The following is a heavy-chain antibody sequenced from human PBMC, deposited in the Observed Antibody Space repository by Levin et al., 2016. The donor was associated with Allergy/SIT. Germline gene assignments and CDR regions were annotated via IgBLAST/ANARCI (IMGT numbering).Heavy chain of an antibody. D-gene: IGHD3-10*01. Sequence: ASVKVSCKASGGTFSSYAISWVRQAPGQGLEWMGWISAYNGNTNYAQKLQGRVTMTTDTSTSTAYMELRSLRSDDTAVYYCARSPDEPMVRGYDYWGQGTLVTVSS. CDR3: ARSPDEPMVRGYDY. CDR1: GGTFSSYA. CDR2: ISAYNGNT. J-gene: IGHJ4*02. V-gene: IGHV1-18*01.